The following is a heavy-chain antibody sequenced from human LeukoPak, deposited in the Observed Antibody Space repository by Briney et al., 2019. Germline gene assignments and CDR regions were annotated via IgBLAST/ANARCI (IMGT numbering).Heavy chain of an antibody. CDR3: ARDVYYGSGPLGY. CDR2: IWYDGSNK. D-gene: IGHD3-10*01. CDR1: GFTFSNAW. Sequence: GGSLRLSCAASGFTFSNAWMSWVRQAPGKGLEWVAVIWYDGSNKYYADSVKGRFTISRDNSKNTLYLQMNSLRAEDTAVYYCARDVYYGSGPLGYWGQGTLVTVSS. V-gene: IGHV3-33*08. J-gene: IGHJ4*02.